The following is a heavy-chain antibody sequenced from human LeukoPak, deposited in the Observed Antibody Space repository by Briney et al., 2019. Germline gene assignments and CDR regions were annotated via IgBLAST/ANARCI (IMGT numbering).Heavy chain of an antibody. J-gene: IGHJ6*02. V-gene: IGHV4-31*03. CDR1: GGSISSGGYY. Sequence: PSETLSLTCTVSGGSISSGGYYWSWIRQHPGKGLEWIGYIYYSGSTYYNPSLKSRVTISVDTSKNQFSLKLSSVTAADTAVYYCARDYFRYDSSGYYYYGMDVWGQGTTVTVSS. D-gene: IGHD3-22*01. CDR2: IYYSGST. CDR3: ARDYFRYDSSGYYYYGMDV.